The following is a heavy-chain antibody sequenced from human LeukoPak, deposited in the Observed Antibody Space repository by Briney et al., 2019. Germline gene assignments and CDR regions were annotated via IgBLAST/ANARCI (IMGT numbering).Heavy chain of an antibody. V-gene: IGHV3-23*01. CDR2: ISGSGGST. CDR1: GFTFSSYA. Sequence: GGSLRLSCAASGFTFSSYAVIWARQAPGKGLEWVSAISGSGGSTYYADSVKGRFTISRDNSKNTLYLQMTSLRAEDTAVYYCAKDTVVRGVPSFDGWGEGTLVTVSS. CDR3: AKDTVVRGVPSFDG. J-gene: IGHJ1*01. D-gene: IGHD3-10*01.